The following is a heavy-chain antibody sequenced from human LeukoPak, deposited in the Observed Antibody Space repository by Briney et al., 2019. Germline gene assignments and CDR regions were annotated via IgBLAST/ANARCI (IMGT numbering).Heavy chain of an antibody. CDR1: GFTFSSYA. J-gene: IGHJ4*02. CDR2: VSGSGDSP. CDR3: AKDRIRGDSY. V-gene: IGHV3-23*01. D-gene: IGHD3-16*01. Sequence: GGSLRLSCAASGFTFSSYAMTWVRQAPGKGLGWVSSVSGSGDSPYYADSVKGRFTISRDNSKNTLYLQMNSLRAEDTAVYYCAKDRIRGDSYWGQGTLVTVSS.